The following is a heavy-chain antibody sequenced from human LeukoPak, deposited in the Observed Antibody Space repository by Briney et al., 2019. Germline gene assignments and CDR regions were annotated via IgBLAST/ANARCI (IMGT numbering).Heavy chain of an antibody. Sequence: GGSLKISCKGSGYSFTSYWIGWVRQMPGKGLEWMGIIYPGDSDTRYSPSFQGQVTISADKSISTAYLQWSSLKASDTAMYYCARHYYGSGSYSYYFDYWGQGTLVTVSS. CDR1: GYSFTSYW. CDR3: ARHYYGSGSYSYYFDY. J-gene: IGHJ4*02. V-gene: IGHV5-51*01. CDR2: IYPGDSDT. D-gene: IGHD3-10*01.